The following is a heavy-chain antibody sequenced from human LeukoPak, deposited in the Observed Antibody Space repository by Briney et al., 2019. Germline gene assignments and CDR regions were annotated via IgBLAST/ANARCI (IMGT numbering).Heavy chain of an antibody. CDR1: AFTFSRYL. V-gene: IGHV3-74*01. CDR2: IKSYGTST. J-gene: IGHJ4*02. CDR3: ARSWASNYGDY. Sequence: GGPLRLPCAASAFTFSRYLMHWVAQAPGKGLVGVSRIKSYGTSTTYPDSVKGRFTISRDNAKNTLYLQMNSLRAEDTAVYYCARSWASNYGDYWGQGTLVTVSS. D-gene: IGHD4-11*01.